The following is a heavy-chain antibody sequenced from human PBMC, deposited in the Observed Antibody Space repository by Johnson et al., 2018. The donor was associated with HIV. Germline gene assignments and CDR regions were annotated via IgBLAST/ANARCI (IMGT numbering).Heavy chain of an antibody. CDR1: GFTFSNYG. V-gene: IGHV3-30*02. Sequence: VQLVESGGGVVQPGGSLRLSCAASGFTFSNYGMPWVRQAPGKGLEWVAFIRYDGSNKYYGDSVNGRFTISRDNSKNTLYVQMNSLRVEDTAVYYCANMSRGRQDAFDIWGQGTMVTVSS. J-gene: IGHJ3*02. D-gene: IGHD3-16*01. CDR3: ANMSRGRQDAFDI. CDR2: IRYDGSNK.